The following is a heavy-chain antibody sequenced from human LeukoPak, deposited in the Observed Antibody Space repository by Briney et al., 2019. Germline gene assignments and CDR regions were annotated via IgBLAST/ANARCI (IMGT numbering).Heavy chain of an antibody. D-gene: IGHD6-13*01. CDR3: ARGYSRSWYQAVVYIWLDP. CDR1: GGSISSYY. V-gene: IGHV4-59*01. J-gene: IGHJ5*02. CDR2: ISYSGST. Sequence: SETLSLTCTVSGGSISSYYWTWIRQPPGKGLEWIGYISYSGSTKYNPSLKSRVTISVDTSKNQFSLNLTSVTAADTAVYYCARGYSRSWYQAVVYIWLDPWGQGTLVTVSS.